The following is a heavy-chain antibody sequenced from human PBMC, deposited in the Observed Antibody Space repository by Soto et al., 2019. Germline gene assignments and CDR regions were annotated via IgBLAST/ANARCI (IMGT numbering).Heavy chain of an antibody. V-gene: IGHV4-4*07. D-gene: IGHD3-10*01. J-gene: IGHJ4*02. CDR1: GGSISSYY. CDR3: AREGGSGSLDH. CDR2: INPRGGT. Sequence: KPSETLSLTCTVSGGSISSYYWSWIRQPAGKGLEWIGRINPRGGTNYNTSLKSRVTMSVDMSKNQFSLKVTSVTAADTAVYYCAREGGSGSLDHWGQGSLVTVSS.